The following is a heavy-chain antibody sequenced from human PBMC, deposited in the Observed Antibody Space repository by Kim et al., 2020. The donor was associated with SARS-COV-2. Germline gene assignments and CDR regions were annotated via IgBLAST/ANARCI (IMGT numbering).Heavy chain of an antibody. CDR3: ARDIRFRRVYYGMDV. V-gene: IGHV6-1*01. Sequence: VSVKSRITINPDTSKNQFSLQLNSVTPEDTAVYYCARDIRFRRVYYGMDVWGQGTTVTVSS. D-gene: IGHD3-10*01. J-gene: IGHJ6*02.